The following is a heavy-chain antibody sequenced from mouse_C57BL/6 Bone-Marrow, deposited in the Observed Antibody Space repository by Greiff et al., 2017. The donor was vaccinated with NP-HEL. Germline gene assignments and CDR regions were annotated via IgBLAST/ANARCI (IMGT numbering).Heavy chain of an antibody. D-gene: IGHD3-3*01. V-gene: IGHV1-50*01. CDR2: IDPSDSYT. Sequence: QVQLQQPGAELVKPGASVKLSCKASGYTFTSYWMQWVQQRPGQGLEWIGEIDPSDSYTNYNQKFKGKATLTVDTSSSTAYMQLSSLTSEDSAVYYCAREGEGMDYWGQGTSVTVSS. J-gene: IGHJ4*01. CDR3: AREGEGMDY. CDR1: GYTFTSYW.